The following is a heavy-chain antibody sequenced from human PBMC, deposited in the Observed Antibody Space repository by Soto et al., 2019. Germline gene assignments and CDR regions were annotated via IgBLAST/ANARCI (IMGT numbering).Heavy chain of an antibody. V-gene: IGHV4-4*02. Sequence: QVQLQESGPGLVKPSGTLSLTCTVSGDSISGPNWWSWVRQSPEKGLEWIGEFHHSGNTNYNPSLKSRVTISVDKSKNQFSLRLTSVTAADTAVYYCARDSTLALYFDYWGQGTLVTVSS. CDR2: FHHSGNT. CDR1: GDSISGPNW. CDR3: ARDSTLALYFDY. J-gene: IGHJ4*02. D-gene: IGHD6-6*01.